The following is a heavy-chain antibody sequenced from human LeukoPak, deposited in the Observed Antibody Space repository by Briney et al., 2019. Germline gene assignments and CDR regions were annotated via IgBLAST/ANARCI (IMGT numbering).Heavy chain of an antibody. J-gene: IGHJ4*02. CDR1: GYTFTSYG. D-gene: IGHD6-13*01. V-gene: IGHV1-18*01. Sequence: GASVKVSCKASGYTFTSYGISWVRQAPGQGLEWMGWISAYNGNTNYAQKLQGRVTMTTDTSTSTAYMELRSLRSDDTAAYYCARAPGIAAADATDYWGQGTLVTVSS. CDR3: ARAPGIAAADATDY. CDR2: ISAYNGNT.